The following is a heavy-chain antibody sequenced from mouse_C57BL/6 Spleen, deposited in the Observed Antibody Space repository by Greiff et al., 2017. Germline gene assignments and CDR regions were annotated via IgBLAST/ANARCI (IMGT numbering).Heavy chain of an antibody. V-gene: IGHV3-1*01. CDR2: ISYSGST. D-gene: IGHD1-1*01. J-gene: IGHJ4*01. CDR1: GYSITSGYD. Sequence: VQLKESGPGMVKPSQSLSLTCTVTGYSITSGYDWHWIRHFPGNKLEWMGYISYSGSTNYNPSLKSRISITHDTSKNHFFLKLNSVTTEDTATYYCARGTTVVATRGAMDYWGQGTSVTVSS. CDR3: ARGTTVVATRGAMDY.